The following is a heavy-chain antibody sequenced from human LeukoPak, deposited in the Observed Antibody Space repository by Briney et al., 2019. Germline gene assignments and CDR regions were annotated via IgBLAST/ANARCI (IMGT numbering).Heavy chain of an antibody. V-gene: IGHV3-23*01. CDR1: GFTFSSYA. J-gene: IGHJ3*02. Sequence: GGSLRLSCAASGFTFSSYAMSWVRQAPGKGLEWVSAISGSGGSTYYADSVKGRFTISRDNSKNTLYLQMNSLRAEDKAVYYCAKDRAIVVVTDAFDIWGQGTMVTVSS. CDR2: ISGSGGST. CDR3: AKDRAIVVVTDAFDI. D-gene: IGHD2-21*02.